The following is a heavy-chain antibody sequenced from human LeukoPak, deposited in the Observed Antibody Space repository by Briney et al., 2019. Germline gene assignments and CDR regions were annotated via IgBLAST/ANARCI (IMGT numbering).Heavy chain of an antibody. CDR3: ARISGYWGIEGGY. D-gene: IGHD3-22*01. CDR2: IYYSGST. CDR1: GGSISSGDYY. Sequence: SQTLSLTCTVSGGSISSGDYYWSWIRQPPGKGLEWIGYIYYSGSTNYNPSLKSRVTISVDTSKNQFSLKLSSVTAADTAVYYCARISGYWGIEGGYWGQGTLVTVSS. J-gene: IGHJ4*02. V-gene: IGHV4-30-4*01.